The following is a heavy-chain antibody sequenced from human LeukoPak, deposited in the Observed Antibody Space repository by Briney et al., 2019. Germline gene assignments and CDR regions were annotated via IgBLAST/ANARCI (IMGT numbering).Heavy chain of an antibody. CDR2: ISGSGGST. Sequence: GGSLRLSCAASGFTFSSYAMSWVRQAPGKGLEWVSAISGSGGSTYYADSVKGRFTISRDNSKNTLYLQMNSLRAEDTAVYYCARLAYCGGDCYSWETNWFDPWGQGTLVTVSS. J-gene: IGHJ5*02. D-gene: IGHD2-21*02. CDR1: GFTFSSYA. CDR3: ARLAYCGGDCYSWETNWFDP. V-gene: IGHV3-23*01.